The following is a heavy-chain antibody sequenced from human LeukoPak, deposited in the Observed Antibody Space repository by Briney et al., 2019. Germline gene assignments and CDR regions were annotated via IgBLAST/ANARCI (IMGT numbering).Heavy chain of an antibody. CDR2: IYYSGST. D-gene: IGHD3-3*01. CDR3: ASSSHDDFLSGYYIDY. CDR1: GASIGSNY. J-gene: IGHJ4*02. Sequence: PSETLSLTCTVSGASIGSNYWSWIRQPAGKGLEWLGRIYYSGSTYYNPSLKSRVTIPVDTSKNQFSLKLSSVTAADTAVYYCASSSHDDFLSGYYIDYWGQGTLVTVSS. V-gene: IGHV4-59*06.